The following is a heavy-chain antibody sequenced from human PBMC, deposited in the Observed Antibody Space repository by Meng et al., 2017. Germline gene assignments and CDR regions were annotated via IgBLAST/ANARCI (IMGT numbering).Heavy chain of an antibody. V-gene: IGHV1-46*01. CDR1: GYTFTSYY. CDR2: INPSGGST. CDR3: ATDYYGSGRSHGY. Sequence: GESLKISCKASGYTFTSYYMHWVRQAPGQGLEWMGIINPSGGSTSYAQKFQGRVTMTRDTSTSTVYMELSSLRSEDTAVYYCATDYYGSGRSHGYWGQGTLVTVSS. J-gene: IGHJ4*02. D-gene: IGHD3-10*01.